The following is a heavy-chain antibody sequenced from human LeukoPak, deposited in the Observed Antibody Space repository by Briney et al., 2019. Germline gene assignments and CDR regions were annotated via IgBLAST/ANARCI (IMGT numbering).Heavy chain of an antibody. Sequence: SETLSLTCTVSGGSISSSDYYWSWIRQPPGKGLEWIGYIYYSGSTYYNPSLKSRVIISVDTSKNQFSLKLNSVTAADTAVYYCARQGGYSYGFDYWGQGTLVTVSS. CDR3: ARQGGYSYGFDY. V-gene: IGHV4-30-4*08. CDR2: IYYSGST. CDR1: GGSISSSDYY. J-gene: IGHJ4*02. D-gene: IGHD5-18*01.